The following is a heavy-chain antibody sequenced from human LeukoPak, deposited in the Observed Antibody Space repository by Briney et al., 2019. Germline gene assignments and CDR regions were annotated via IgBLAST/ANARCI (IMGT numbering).Heavy chain of an antibody. Sequence: PGGSLRLSCAASGFMFSSNWMNWVRQAPGKGLEWVSGISGGGGSTYYADSVKGRFTISRDNSKNTLYLQMNSLRAGDTAVYYCAKDRLQLWFYFDYWGRGTLITVSS. CDR3: AKDRLQLWFYFDY. CDR1: GFMFSSNW. V-gene: IGHV3-23*01. CDR2: ISGGGGST. J-gene: IGHJ4*02. D-gene: IGHD5-18*01.